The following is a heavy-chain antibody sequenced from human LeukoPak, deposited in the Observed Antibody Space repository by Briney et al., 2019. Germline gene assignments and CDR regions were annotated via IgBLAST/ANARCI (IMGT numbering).Heavy chain of an antibody. Sequence: ASVKVSCKASGGTFSSYAISWVRQAPGQGLEWMGGIIPIFGTANYAQKFQGRVTITTDESTSAAYMELSSLRSEDTAVYYCARDGYCGGDCYPGEAFDIWGQGTMVTVSS. J-gene: IGHJ3*02. V-gene: IGHV1-69*05. CDR1: GGTFSSYA. D-gene: IGHD2-21*01. CDR3: ARDGYCGGDCYPGEAFDI. CDR2: IIPIFGTA.